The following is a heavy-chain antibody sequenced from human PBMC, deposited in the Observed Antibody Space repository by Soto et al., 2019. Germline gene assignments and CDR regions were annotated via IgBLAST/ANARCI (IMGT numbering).Heavy chain of an antibody. Sequence: QVQLQESGPGLVKPSGTLSLTCAVSGGSISSSNWWSWVRQPPGKGLEWIGEIYHSGSTNYNPSLKSRVTIAVDKSKNQFSLKLSSVAAADTAVYYCGRDGTAAHYYYDSSGYLGWGQGTLVTVSS. V-gene: IGHV4-4*02. CDR3: GRDGTAAHYYYDSSGYLG. CDR1: GGSISSSNW. CDR2: IYHSGST. D-gene: IGHD3-22*01. J-gene: IGHJ4*02.